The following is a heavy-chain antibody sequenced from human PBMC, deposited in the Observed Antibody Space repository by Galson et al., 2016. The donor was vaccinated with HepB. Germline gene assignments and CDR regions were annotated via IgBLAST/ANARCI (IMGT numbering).Heavy chain of an antibody. Sequence: QSGAEVKEPGESLKISCKGSGYTFTNYWIGWVRQMPGKGLEWMAMVYPGDSDTRYSPSFRGQVTISADKFSSTAYLQWSSLQASDTAVYYCARLTWEVLGWFDTWGQGTLVTVSS. D-gene: IGHD1-26*01. V-gene: IGHV5-51*01. J-gene: IGHJ5*02. CDR1: GYTFTNYW. CDR3: ARLTWEVLGWFDT. CDR2: VYPGDSDT.